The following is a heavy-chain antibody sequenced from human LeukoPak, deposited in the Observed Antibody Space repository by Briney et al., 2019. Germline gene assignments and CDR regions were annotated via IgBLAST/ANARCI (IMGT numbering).Heavy chain of an antibody. CDR2: IIPIFGTS. V-gene: IGHV1-69*13. Sequence: SVKVSCKASGGTFSSYAISWVRQAPGQGLEWMGGIIPIFGTSNYAQKFQGKVTITADESTSTAYMELSSLRSEDTAVYYCAREPLNCSSTSCQYFFDYWGQGTLVTVSS. CDR3: AREPLNCSSTSCQYFFDY. D-gene: IGHD2-2*01. J-gene: IGHJ4*02. CDR1: GGTFSSYA.